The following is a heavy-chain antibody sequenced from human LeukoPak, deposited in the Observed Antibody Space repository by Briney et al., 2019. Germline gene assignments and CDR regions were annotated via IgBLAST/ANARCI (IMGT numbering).Heavy chain of an antibody. Sequence: GGSLRLSCAASGFTFSDYYMSWIRQAPGKGLEWVSYISSSGSTIYYADSVKGRFTISRDNAKSSLYLQMNSLRAEDTAVYYCARGRDYYDSSGYQPPDYWGQGTLVTVSS. CDR3: ARGRDYYDSSGYQPPDY. CDR1: GFTFSDYY. D-gene: IGHD3-22*01. CDR2: ISSSGSTI. J-gene: IGHJ4*02. V-gene: IGHV3-11*01.